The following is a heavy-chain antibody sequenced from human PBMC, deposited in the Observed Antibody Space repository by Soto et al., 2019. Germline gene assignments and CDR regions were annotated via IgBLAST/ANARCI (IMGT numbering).Heavy chain of an antibody. CDR1: GFTFGDYA. Sequence: GGSLRLSCTASGFTFGDYAMSWFRQAPGKGLEWVGFIRSKAYGGTTEYAASVKGRFTISRDDSKSIAYLQMNSLKTEDTAVYYCTRDPWQLVTNSWGQGTLVTVSS. V-gene: IGHV3-49*03. CDR3: TRDPWQLVTNS. D-gene: IGHD6-6*01. J-gene: IGHJ4*02. CDR2: IRSKAYGGTT.